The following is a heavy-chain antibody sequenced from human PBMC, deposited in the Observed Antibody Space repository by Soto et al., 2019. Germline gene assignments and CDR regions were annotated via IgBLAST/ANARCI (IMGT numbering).Heavy chain of an antibody. V-gene: IGHV4-4*02. Sequence: SETLSLTCAVSGGSIRSNNWRSWVRQPPGKGLEWIGEIFHSGSTNYNPSLKTRVTISVDKSKNQFSLKLSSVTAADTAVYYCARVFSGSYSDYWGQGTLVTVSS. CDR3: ARVFSGSYSDY. CDR2: IFHSGST. D-gene: IGHD1-26*01. J-gene: IGHJ4*02. CDR1: GGSIRSNNW.